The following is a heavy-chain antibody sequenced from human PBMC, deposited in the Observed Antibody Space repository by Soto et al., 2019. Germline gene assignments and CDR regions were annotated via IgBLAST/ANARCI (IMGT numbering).Heavy chain of an antibody. V-gene: IGHV1-46*01. CDR2: INLSGGTT. CDR3: ARRSFSSGWDFEY. D-gene: IGHD6-19*01. CDR1: GYTFTSYY. Sequence: ASLKVSCNTSGYTFTSYYMHCARHTPGQGLEWMGIINLSGGTTTYAQKFQGRVTMTRDTSTSTVYMELSSLRSEDTAVYYCARRSFSSGWDFEYWGQGTLVTVSS. J-gene: IGHJ4*02.